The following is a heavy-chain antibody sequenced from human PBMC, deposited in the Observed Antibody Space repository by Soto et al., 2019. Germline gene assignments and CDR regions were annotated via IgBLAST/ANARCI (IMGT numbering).Heavy chain of an antibody. J-gene: IGHJ5*02. Sequence: EVQLVESGGGSVQPGGSLRLSCAASGFTFSSYWMHWVLQAPGKGLVWVSRIKSDGSSTSYADSVKGRFTISRDNAKNTLFLDMNSLRAEDTAVYYCLRDGSGTYKNWFDPWGQGTLVPVS. CDR2: IKSDGSST. D-gene: IGHD3-10*01. V-gene: IGHV3-74*01. CDR3: LRDGSGTYKNWFDP. CDR1: GFTFSSYW.